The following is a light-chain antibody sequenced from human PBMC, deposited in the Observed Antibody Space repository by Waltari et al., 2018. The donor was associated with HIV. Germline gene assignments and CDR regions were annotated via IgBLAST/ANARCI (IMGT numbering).Light chain of an antibody. V-gene: IGLV2-14*01. J-gene: IGLJ1*01. Sequence: QSALTQPASVSGSPGQSITISCTGTSSDVGGYNYVSWYQQPPGKAPKFMIYEVSNRPSGVSKRFSGSKSGNTASLTISGLQAEDEADYYCSSYTSTSTGVFGTGTKVTVL. CDR1: SSDVGGYNY. CDR2: EVS. CDR3: SSYTSTSTGV.